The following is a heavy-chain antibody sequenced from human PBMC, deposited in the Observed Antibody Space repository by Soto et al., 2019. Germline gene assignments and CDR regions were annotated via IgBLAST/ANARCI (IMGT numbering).Heavy chain of an antibody. V-gene: IGHV4-34*01. CDR2: ISHSGAT. Sequence: PSEPLSLTSAVYGGSFTDYYWTWIRQPPGKGLEWIGEISHSGATNYNPSLKSRVTISEDTSKNQVSLKVTSVTAADTAVFYCARGNHYYGMDVWGQGTTVNVSS. CDR3: ARGNHYYGMDV. J-gene: IGHJ6*02. CDR1: GGSFTDYY.